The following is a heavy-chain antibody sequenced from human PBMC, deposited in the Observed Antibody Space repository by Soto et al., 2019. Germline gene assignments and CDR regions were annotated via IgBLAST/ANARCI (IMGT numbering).Heavy chain of an antibody. J-gene: IGHJ4*02. CDR2: ISGSGGST. D-gene: IGHD6-19*01. CDR1: GFTFSSYA. Sequence: EVQLLESGGGLVQPGGSLRLSCAASGFTFSSYAMSWVRQAPGKGLEWVSAISGSGGSTYYADSVKGRFTISRDNSKNTLYLQMNSLRAEDTAVYYCAKEANSSGWLGYYFDYWGQGTLVTVSS. V-gene: IGHV3-23*01. CDR3: AKEANSSGWLGYYFDY.